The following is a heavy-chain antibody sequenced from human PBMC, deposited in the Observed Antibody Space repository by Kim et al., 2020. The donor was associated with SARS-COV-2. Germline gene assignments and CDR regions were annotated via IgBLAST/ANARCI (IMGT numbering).Heavy chain of an antibody. Sequence: GGSLRLSCAASGFTFYDYAMHWVRQPPGKGLEWVSLISGDAGRTYSADSVKGRFTISRDNSKNSLYLQMNSLRTEDPALYYCATDIGGKWGPTTYF. CDR2: ISGDAGRT. V-gene: IGHV3-43*02. J-gene: IGHJ1*01. D-gene: IGHD1-26*01. CDR1: GFTFYDYA. CDR3: ATDIGGKWGPTTYF.